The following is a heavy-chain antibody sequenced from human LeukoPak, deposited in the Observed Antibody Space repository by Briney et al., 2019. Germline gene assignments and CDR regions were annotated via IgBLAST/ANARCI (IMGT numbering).Heavy chain of an antibody. CDR2: VKPKSGDS. CDR1: GYTFTNYH. J-gene: IGHJ4*02. V-gene: IGHV1-2*06. D-gene: IGHD7-27*01. CDR3: ARPGVLRGKIDYFDY. Sequence: ASVKVSCKASGYTFTNYHMHWVRQAPGQGLEWLGLVKPKSGDSDFVQKFRGRVTVTTDVSTTTIHMELSNLRSDDTAVYYCARPGVLRGKIDYFDYWGQGTLVTVSS.